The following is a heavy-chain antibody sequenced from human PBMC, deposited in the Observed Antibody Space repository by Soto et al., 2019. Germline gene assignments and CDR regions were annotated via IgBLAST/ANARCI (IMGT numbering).Heavy chain of an antibody. CDR3: AREGFAIFGLRPGLDV. J-gene: IGHJ6*04. D-gene: IGHD3-3*01. CDR2: IKQDGSEK. Sequence: GGSLRLSCAASGFTFSSYWMSWVRQAPGKGLEWVANIKQDGSEKYYVDSVKGRFTISRDNAKNSLYLQMNSLRAEDTAVYYCAREGFAIFGLRPGLDVWGKGTTVTVSS. CDR1: GFTFSSYW. V-gene: IGHV3-7*01.